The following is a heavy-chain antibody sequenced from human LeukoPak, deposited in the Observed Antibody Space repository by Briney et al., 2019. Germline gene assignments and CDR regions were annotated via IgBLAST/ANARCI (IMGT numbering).Heavy chain of an antibody. Sequence: GASVKVSCKASGFTLTGYYIHWVRQAPGQGLEWMGWINPNNGDTNYAQKLQGRVTLTQDTSPDTAYMELSRLRSEDAAVYYCATEGRRLLSARWFGDRTNAFDIWGQGTMVTVSS. V-gene: IGHV1-2*02. CDR3: ATEGRRLLSARWFGDRTNAFDI. CDR2: INPNNGDT. D-gene: IGHD3-10*01. CDR1: GFTLTGYY. J-gene: IGHJ3*02.